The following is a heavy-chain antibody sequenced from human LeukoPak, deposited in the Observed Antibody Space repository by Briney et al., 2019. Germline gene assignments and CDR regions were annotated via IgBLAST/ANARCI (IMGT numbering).Heavy chain of an antibody. V-gene: IGHV3-7*01. D-gene: IGHD1-26*01. J-gene: IGHJ4*02. Sequence: GGSLRLSCAASGFTFSSYWMTWVRQAPGKGLEWVANIKQDGSEKYYVDSVRGRFTISRDNAKNSLYLQMNSLRAEDTAVYYCARGRGYSGTNLDYWGQGTLVTVSS. CDR2: IKQDGSEK. CDR1: GFTFSSYW. CDR3: ARGRGYSGTNLDY.